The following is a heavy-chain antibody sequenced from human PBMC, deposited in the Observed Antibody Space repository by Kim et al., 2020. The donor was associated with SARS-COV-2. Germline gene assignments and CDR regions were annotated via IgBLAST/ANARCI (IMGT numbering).Heavy chain of an antibody. Sequence: SETLSLTCTVSGGSISSYYWSWIRQPPGKGLEWIGYIYYSGSTNYNPSLKSRVTISVDTSKNQFSLKLSSVTAADTAVYYCARVGASSWAYYYYYYGMDVWGQGTTVTVSS. CDR3: ARVGASSWAYYYYYYGMDV. D-gene: IGHD6-13*01. CDR2: IYYSGST. J-gene: IGHJ6*02. V-gene: IGHV4-59*01. CDR1: GGSISSYY.